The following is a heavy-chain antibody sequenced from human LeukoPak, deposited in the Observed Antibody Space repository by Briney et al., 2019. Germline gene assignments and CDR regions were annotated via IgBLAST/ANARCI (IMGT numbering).Heavy chain of an antibody. CDR3: ARGFVWYSDY. J-gene: IGHJ4*02. V-gene: IGHV1-2*02. D-gene: IGHD3-9*01. Sequence: GASVKVSCKAFGYTFTSNYMHWVRQAPGQGLEWMGWINPNSGGTNYAQKFQGRVTMTRDTSISTAYMELSRLRSDDTAVYYCARGFVWYSDYWGQGTLVTVSS. CDR2: INPNSGGT. CDR1: GYTFTSNY.